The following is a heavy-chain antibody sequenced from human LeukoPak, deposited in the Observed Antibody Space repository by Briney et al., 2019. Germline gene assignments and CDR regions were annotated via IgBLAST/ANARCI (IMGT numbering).Heavy chain of an antibody. V-gene: IGHV3-15*01. D-gene: IGHD6-6*01. CDR2: IKSKTDGGTT. J-gene: IGHJ6*03. Sequence: GGSLRLSCAASGFTFSNAWMSWVRQAPGKGLEWVGCIKSKTDGGTTDYAAPVKGRFTISRDDSKNTLYLQMNSLKTEDTAVYYCTTDPPYSSSSDYYYYYYMDVWGKGTTVTVSS. CDR1: GFTFSNAW. CDR3: TTDPPYSSSSDYYYYYYMDV.